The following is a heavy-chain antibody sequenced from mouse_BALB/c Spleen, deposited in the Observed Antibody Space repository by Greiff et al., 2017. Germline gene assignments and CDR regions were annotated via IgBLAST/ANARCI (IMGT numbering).Heavy chain of an antibody. CDR2: IDPANGNT. J-gene: IGHJ2*01. D-gene: IGHD2-14*01. CDR1: GFNIKDTY. V-gene: IGHV14-3*02. CDR3: ARRDYRYYYFDD. Sequence: EVQGVESGAELVKPGASVKLSCTASGFNIKDTYMHWVKQRPEQGLEWIGRIDPANGNTKYDPKFQGKATITADTSSNTAYLQLSSLTSEDTAVYYCARRDYRYYYFDDWGQGTTLTVAS.